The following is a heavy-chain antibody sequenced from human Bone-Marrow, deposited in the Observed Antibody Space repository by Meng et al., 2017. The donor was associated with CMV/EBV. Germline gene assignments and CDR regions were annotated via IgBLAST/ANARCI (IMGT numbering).Heavy chain of an antibody. Sequence: ASVKVSCKASGYTFTGDYMHWVRQAPGQGLEWMGWVNPHSGAAKSAQKFHGRVTMTRDTSISTVYIVLNSLTYDDTAVYYCARESFPEYQNLDPWGQGTLVTVSS. CDR3: ARESFPEYQNLDP. J-gene: IGHJ5*02. D-gene: IGHD1-14*01. V-gene: IGHV1-2*02. CDR1: GYTFTGDY. CDR2: VNPHSGAA.